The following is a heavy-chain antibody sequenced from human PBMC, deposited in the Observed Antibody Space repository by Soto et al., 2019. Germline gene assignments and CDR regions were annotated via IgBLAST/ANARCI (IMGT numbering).Heavy chain of an antibody. V-gene: IGHV4-61*03. D-gene: IGHD3-22*01. Sequence: WTWIRQAPGTGLEYIGYIFYTGVTNYNPSLSSRVTISLDTSKNHFSLKLNFMTAADTTVYYCVRVLDSSWYADLWGRGTLVTVSS. CDR3: VRVLDSSWYADL. J-gene: IGHJ2*01. CDR2: IFYTGVT.